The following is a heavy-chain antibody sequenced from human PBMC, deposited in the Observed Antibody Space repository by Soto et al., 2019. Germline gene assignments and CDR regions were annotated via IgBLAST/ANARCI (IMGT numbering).Heavy chain of an antibody. CDR1: GFTFSSYA. J-gene: IGHJ6*02. D-gene: IGHD1-26*01. CDR2: ISYDGSNK. V-gene: IGHV3-30-3*01. CDR3: ARDVESGSSQYYYYYYGMDV. Sequence: TGGSLRLSCAASGFTFSSYAMRWVRQAPGKGLEWVAVISYDGSNKYYADSVKGRFTISRDNSKNTLYLQMNSLRAEDTAVYYCARDVESGSSQYYYYYYGMDVWGQGTTVTVYS.